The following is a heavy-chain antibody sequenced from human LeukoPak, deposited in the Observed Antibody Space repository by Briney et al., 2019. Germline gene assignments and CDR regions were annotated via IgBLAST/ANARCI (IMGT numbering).Heavy chain of an antibody. Sequence: SETLSLTCTVSGGSISSSSYYWGWIRQPPGKGLEWIGSIYYGGSTYYNPSLKSRVTISVDTSKNQFSLKLSSVTAADTAVYYCARGYCSRTSCYFPTWGQGTLVTVSS. V-gene: IGHV4-39*07. CDR2: IYYGGST. CDR1: GGSISSSSYY. J-gene: IGHJ4*02. D-gene: IGHD2-2*01. CDR3: ARGYCSRTSCYFPT.